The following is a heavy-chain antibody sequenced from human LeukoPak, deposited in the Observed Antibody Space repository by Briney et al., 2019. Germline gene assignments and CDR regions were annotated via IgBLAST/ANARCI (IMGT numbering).Heavy chain of an antibody. D-gene: IGHD2-15*01. Sequence: GGSLRLSCATSGFSFSRYEMNWVRQAPGKGLEWVAYIDSRSSTIYYADSMKGRFTISRDNAKNSLYLQMNSLRVGDTAIYYCAREEYQVLLDWGQGILVTVSS. CDR3: AREEYQVLLD. CDR1: GFSFSRYE. V-gene: IGHV3-48*03. J-gene: IGHJ4*02. CDR2: IDSRSSTI.